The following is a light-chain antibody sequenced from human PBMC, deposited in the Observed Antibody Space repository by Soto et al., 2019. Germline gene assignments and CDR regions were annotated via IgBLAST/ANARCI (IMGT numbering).Light chain of an antibody. CDR1: TGAVTSGNY. Sequence: QSVVTQEPSLTVSPGGTVTLTCASSTGAVTSGNYPSWFQQRPGQAPRTLIYTTNSKHSWTPARFSGSLLGDKAALTLSGVQPEVEADYYCLLYYGGAQLVFGGGTKVTVL. CDR2: TTN. CDR3: LLYYGGAQLV. V-gene: IGLV7-43*01. J-gene: IGLJ3*02.